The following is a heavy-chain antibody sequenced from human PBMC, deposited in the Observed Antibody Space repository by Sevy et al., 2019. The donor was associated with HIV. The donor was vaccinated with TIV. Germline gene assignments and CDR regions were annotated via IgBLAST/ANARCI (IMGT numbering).Heavy chain of an antibody. J-gene: IGHJ4*02. D-gene: IGHD1-26*01. V-gene: IGHV3-9*01. Sequence: GGSLRLSCAASGFTFDDYTMNWVRQAPGKGVEWVSGISWSSGNIAYADSVEGRFTISRDNAKNSLYLQMNSLRVEDTALYYCVKDRSGSYSFDYWGQGTLVTVSS. CDR2: ISWSSGNI. CDR1: GFTFDDYT. CDR3: VKDRSGSYSFDY.